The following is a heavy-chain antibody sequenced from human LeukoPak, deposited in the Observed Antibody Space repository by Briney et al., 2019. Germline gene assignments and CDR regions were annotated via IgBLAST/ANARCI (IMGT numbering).Heavy chain of an antibody. V-gene: IGHV3-64*01. CDR2: LRSNGGST. CDR1: GFTVSSYP. D-gene: IGHD6-13*01. CDR3: SRSNSSSWYPPYWYFDL. Sequence: GGSLRLSCAAPGFTVSSYPMHWVRPAPGKGLEYVSALRSNGGSTYYANSVKGRFTISRNNSKNTLYLQMGSLRAEDMAVYYCSRSNSSSWYPPYWYFDLWGRGTLVTVSS. J-gene: IGHJ2*01.